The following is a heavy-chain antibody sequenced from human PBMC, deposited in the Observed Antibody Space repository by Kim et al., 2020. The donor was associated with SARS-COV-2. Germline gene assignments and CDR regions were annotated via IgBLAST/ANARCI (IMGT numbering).Heavy chain of an antibody. V-gene: IGHV1-18*01. D-gene: IGHD3-9*01. CDR1: GYTFTSYG. J-gene: IGHJ4*02. Sequence: ASVKVSCKASGYTFTSYGISWVRQAPGQGLEWMGWISAYNGNTNYAQKLQGRVTMTTDTSTSTAYMELRSLRSDDTAVYYCAREDDILTGYPSGTIDYWGQGTLVTVSS. CDR3: AREDDILTGYPSGTIDY. CDR2: ISAYNGNT.